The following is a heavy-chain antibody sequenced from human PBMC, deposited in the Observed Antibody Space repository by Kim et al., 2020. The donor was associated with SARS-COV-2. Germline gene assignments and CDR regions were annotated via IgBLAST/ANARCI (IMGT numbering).Heavy chain of an antibody. CDR2: ISSSSSYT. V-gene: IGHV3-11*06. CDR1: GFTFSDYY. Sequence: GGSLRLSCAASGFTFSDYYMSWIRQAPGKGLEWVSYISSSSSYTNYADSVKGRFTISRDNAKNSLYLQMNSLRAEDTAVYYCASWRLGYCSSTSCYGGAYGMDVWGQGTTVTVSS. J-gene: IGHJ6*02. CDR3: ASWRLGYCSSTSCYGGAYGMDV. D-gene: IGHD2-2*01.